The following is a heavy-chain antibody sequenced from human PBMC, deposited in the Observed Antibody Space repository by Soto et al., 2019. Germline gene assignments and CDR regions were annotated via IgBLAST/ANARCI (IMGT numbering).Heavy chain of an antibody. V-gene: IGHV4-34*01. CDR1: GGSFSGYY. D-gene: IGHD3-10*01. CDR3: ATGLVGFGRVGFAY. Sequence: QVQLQQWGAGLLKPSETLSLTCAVYGGSFSGYYWSWIRQPPGKGLEWIGEINHSGSTNYNPSLKSRVTTSVDTSRSHFALRLSFVTAADTAVYYWATGLVGFGRVGFAYWGQGTLVTVSS. J-gene: IGHJ4*02. CDR2: INHSGST.